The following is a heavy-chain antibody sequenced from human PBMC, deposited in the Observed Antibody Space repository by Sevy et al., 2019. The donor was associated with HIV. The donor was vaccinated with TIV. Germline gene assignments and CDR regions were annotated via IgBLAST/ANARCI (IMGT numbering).Heavy chain of an antibody. V-gene: IGHV1-69*06. CDR2: IIPIFGTA. Sequence: ASVKVSCKASGGTFSSYAISWVRQAPGQGLEWMGGIIPIFGTANYAQKFQGRVTITADKSTSTAYMELSSLGSEDTAVYYCARGVPRDYDFPHYYYYMDVWDKGTTVTVSS. J-gene: IGHJ6*03. D-gene: IGHD3-3*01. CDR1: GGTFSSYA. CDR3: ARGVPRDYDFPHYYYYMDV.